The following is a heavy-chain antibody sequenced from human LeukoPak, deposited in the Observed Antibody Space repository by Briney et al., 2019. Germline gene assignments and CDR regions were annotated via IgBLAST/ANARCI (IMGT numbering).Heavy chain of an antibody. Sequence: SETLSLTCTVSGGSISSYYWSWIRQPPGKGVEWIGYIYYSGSTNYNPSLKSRVTISVDTSKNQFSLKLSSVTAADTAVYYCARGDCSGGSCPFDYWGQGTLVTVSS. CDR3: ARGDCSGGSCPFDY. V-gene: IGHV4-59*01. J-gene: IGHJ4*02. CDR2: IYYSGST. D-gene: IGHD2-15*01. CDR1: GGSISSYY.